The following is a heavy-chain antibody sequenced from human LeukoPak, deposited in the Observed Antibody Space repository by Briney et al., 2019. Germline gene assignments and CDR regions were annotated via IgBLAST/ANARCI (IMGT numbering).Heavy chain of an antibody. Sequence: GGSLRLSCTASGFTTHYWLNWVRQSPGKGLEWVASINQDGSGKNYVDSVKGRFTVSGDNAKKYLQMNSLRAEDTAVYYCAMNWNVPPRDYWGQGTLVTVSS. D-gene: IGHD1-1*01. CDR1: GFTTHYW. CDR2: INQDGSGK. CDR3: AMNWNVPPRDY. V-gene: IGHV3-7*01. J-gene: IGHJ4*02.